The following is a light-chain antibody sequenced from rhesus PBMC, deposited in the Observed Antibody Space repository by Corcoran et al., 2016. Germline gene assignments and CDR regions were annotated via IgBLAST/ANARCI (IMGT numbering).Light chain of an antibody. V-gene: IGKV1-74*01. CDR3: QHGYGTPYS. J-gene: IGKJ2*01. Sequence: DIKMPQSPSSLSASVGDRVTITCRASENVNNYLTWYQQKPGKSPKLLIYNASTLQSGGPSRFSGSGSGTDYTFTISSLQPEDGATYYCQHGYGTPYSFGQGTKVEIK. CDR2: NAS. CDR1: ENVNNY.